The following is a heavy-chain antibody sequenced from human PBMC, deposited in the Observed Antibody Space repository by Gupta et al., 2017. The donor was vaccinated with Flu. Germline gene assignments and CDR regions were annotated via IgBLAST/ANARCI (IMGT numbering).Heavy chain of an antibody. J-gene: IGHJ3*02. CDR2: IWSDGNNK. Sequence: VRQAPGKGLEWVAVIWSDGNNKFYADSVKGRFTFSRDNFKNTMSLQMNSLRVEDTAVYYCVKERGPFDGFDIWVQGTMVTVSS. CDR3: VKERGPFDGFDI. V-gene: IGHV3-33*06.